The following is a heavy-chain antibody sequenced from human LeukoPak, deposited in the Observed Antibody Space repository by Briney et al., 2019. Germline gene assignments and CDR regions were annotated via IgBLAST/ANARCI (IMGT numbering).Heavy chain of an antibody. CDR3: ARRAGAYSHPYDY. CDR1: RFTFSSYG. D-gene: IGHD4/OR15-4a*01. CDR2: IRYDGGKK. V-gene: IGHV3-30*02. Sequence: GGSPRLSCAASRFTFSSYGMHWVRQAPGKGLEWVAFIRYDGGKKYYADSVKGRFTISRDNSKNTLYLQMNSLRAEDTAVYYCARRAGAYSHPYDYWGQGTLVTVSS. J-gene: IGHJ4*02.